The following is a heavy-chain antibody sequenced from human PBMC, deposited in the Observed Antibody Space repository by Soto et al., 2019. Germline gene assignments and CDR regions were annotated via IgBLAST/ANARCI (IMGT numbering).Heavy chain of an antibody. CDR2: ISGSGGST. D-gene: IGHD2-21*02. J-gene: IGHJ3*02. CDR3: AKCLLVVVTAIPGDAFDS. CDR1: GFTFSSYA. V-gene: IGHV3-23*01. Sequence: PGGSLRLSCAASGFTFSSYAMSWVRQAPGKGLEWVSAISGSGGSTYYADSVKGRFTISRDNSKITLYLQMNSLRAEDTAVYYCAKCLLVVVTAIPGDAFDSWGQWPMVTGS.